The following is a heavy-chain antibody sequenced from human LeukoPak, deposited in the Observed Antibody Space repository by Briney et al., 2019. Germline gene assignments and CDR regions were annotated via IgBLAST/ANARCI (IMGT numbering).Heavy chain of an antibody. CDR3: ARGRYSSGWTSDY. V-gene: IGHV3-48*01. D-gene: IGHD6-19*01. CDR2: VSSSSSTI. Sequence: AGTLCLSCAASGFTFSSYSMTWVRQAPGKGLEWVSYVSSSSSTIYYADSVKGRLTISRDNGKSSLYLQMNRLRAEDTAVYYWARGRYSSGWTSDYWGEGTLVTVSS. J-gene: IGHJ4*02. CDR1: GFTFSSYS.